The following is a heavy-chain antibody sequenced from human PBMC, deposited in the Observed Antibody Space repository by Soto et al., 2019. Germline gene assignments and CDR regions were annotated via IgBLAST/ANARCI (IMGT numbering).Heavy chain of an antibody. CDR2: ISGSGGST. CDR1: GFTFSSYA. Sequence: PGGSLRLSCAASGFTFSSYAMSWVRQAPGKGLEWVSAISGSGGSTYYADSVKGRFTISRDNSKNTLYLQMNSLRAGDTAVYYCAKDAPEYDFWSGYYSGGGYFQHWGQGTLVTVSS. CDR3: AKDAPEYDFWSGYYSGGGYFQH. V-gene: IGHV3-23*01. D-gene: IGHD3-3*01. J-gene: IGHJ1*01.